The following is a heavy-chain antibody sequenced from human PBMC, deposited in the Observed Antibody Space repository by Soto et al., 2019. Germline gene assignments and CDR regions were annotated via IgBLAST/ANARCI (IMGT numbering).Heavy chain of an antibody. D-gene: IGHD3-3*01. CDR2: IKQDGSEK. CDR1: GFTFSSYW. CDR3: ARDQDDFWSGDYGMVV. Sequence: PGGSLRLSCVASGFTFSSYWMSWVRQAPGKGLEWVANIKQDGSEKYYVDSVKGRFTISRDNAKNSLYLQMNSLRAEDTAVYYCARDQDDFWSGDYGMVVWGQGTTVTVSS. J-gene: IGHJ6*02. V-gene: IGHV3-7*01.